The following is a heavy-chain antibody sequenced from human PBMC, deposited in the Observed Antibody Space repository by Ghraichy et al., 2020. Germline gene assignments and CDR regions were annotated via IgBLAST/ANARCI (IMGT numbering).Heavy chain of an antibody. J-gene: IGHJ4*02. V-gene: IGHV4-39*07. CDR3: ARDRPYHYHSSGYFLAY. D-gene: IGHD3-22*01. Sequence: SETLSLTCTVSGDSISSSSYYWGWIRQPPGKGLEWIGTIYYSGSTYYNPSLKSRVSLSVDTSKNQFSLKLSSVTAADTAVYYCARDRPYHYHSSGYFLAYWGQGTLVTVSS. CDR1: GDSISSSSYY. CDR2: IYYSGST.